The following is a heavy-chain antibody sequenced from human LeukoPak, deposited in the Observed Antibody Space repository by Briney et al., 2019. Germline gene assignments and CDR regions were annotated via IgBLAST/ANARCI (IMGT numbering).Heavy chain of an antibody. Sequence: PSETLSLTCTVSGASLGGSYWSWLRLPPGKGLEWIGFGHYSGTTKYSTALQSRVTVSVDTSKNQISLDLRSVTAADTAIYYCARHYGEGGRLFDWLFNIWGRGTLVTVSS. CDR2: GHYSGTT. D-gene: IGHD3-9*01. CDR1: GASLGGSY. J-gene: IGHJ1*01. CDR3: ARHYGEGGRLFDWLFNI. V-gene: IGHV4-59*08.